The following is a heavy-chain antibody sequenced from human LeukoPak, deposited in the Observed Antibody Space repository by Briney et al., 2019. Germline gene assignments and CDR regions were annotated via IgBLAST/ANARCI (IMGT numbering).Heavy chain of an antibody. V-gene: IGHV5-51*01. CDR3: ARASRDGYNQNFDH. CDR1: GYSFSTYW. J-gene: IGHJ4*02. CDR2: IYPGGSET. Sequence: GESLKISCKGLGYSFSTYWNAWVRQRPGKGLEWMGIIYPGGSETRYDPSFQGQVTISADTSTSTAYLQWGSLRASDTAMYYCARASRDGYNQNFDHWGQGTQVTVSS. D-gene: IGHD5-24*01.